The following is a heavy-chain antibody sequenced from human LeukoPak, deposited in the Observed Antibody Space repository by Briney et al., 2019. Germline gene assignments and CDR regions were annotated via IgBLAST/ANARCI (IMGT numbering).Heavy chain of an antibody. J-gene: IGHJ5*02. V-gene: IGHV3-9*01. D-gene: IGHD1-14*01. CDR1: GFTFDDYA. CDR2: ISWNSGSI. CDR3: AKGQGIFDP. Sequence: GGSLRLSCAASGFTFDDYAMHWVRQAPGKGLEWVSGISWNSGSIGYADSVKGRFTISRDNAKNSLYLQMNSLRAEDTALYYCAKGQGIFDPWGQGTLVTVSS.